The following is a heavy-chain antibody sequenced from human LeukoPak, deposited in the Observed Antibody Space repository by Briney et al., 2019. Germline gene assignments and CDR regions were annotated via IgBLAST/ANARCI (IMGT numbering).Heavy chain of an antibody. V-gene: IGHV4-61*02. CDR3: ARVVVVEESDAFDI. CDR2: IYTSGGT. D-gene: IGHD2-15*01. J-gene: IGHJ3*02. CDR1: GGSISSGSYY. Sequence: KTSQTLSLTCTVSGGSISSGSYYWSWIRQPAGKGLEWIGRIYTSGGTNYNPSLKSRVTISVDTSKNQFSLKLSSVTAADTAVCYCARVVVVEESDAFDIWGLGTMVTVSS.